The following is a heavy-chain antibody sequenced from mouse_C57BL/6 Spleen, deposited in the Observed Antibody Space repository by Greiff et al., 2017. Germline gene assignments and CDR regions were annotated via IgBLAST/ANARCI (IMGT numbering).Heavy chain of an antibody. Sequence: LVKPGASVKISCKVSGYTFTDHTIHWMKQRPEQGLEWLGYIYPRDGSTKYNEKFKGKATLTADKSSSTAYMQLNSLTSEDAAVYFCARGSYGNCEEDGFAYWGQGTLVTVSA. J-gene: IGHJ3*01. CDR3: ARGSYGNCEEDGFAY. CDR1: GYTFTDHT. V-gene: IGHV1-78*01. D-gene: IGHD2-1*01. CDR2: IYPRDGST.